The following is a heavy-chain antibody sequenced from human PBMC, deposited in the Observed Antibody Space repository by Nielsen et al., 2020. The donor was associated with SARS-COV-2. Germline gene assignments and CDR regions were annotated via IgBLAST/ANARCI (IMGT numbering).Heavy chain of an antibody. V-gene: IGHV1-46*01. CDR3: AGYFVWLGEYYYGMDV. CDR1: GYTFTSYY. CDR2: INPSGGST. Sequence: ASVKVSCKASGYTFTSYYMHWVRQAPGQGLEWMGIINPSGGSTSYAQKFQGRVTMTRDTSTNTAYMELSSLKSDDTAVYYCAGYFVWLGEYYYGMDVWGQGTTVSVSS. D-gene: IGHD3-9*01. J-gene: IGHJ6*02.